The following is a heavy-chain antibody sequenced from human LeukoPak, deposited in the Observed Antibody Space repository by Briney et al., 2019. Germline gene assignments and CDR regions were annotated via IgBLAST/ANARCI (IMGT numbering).Heavy chain of an antibody. D-gene: IGHD3-10*01. J-gene: IGHJ3*02. CDR3: AKDTGSRYAFDI. V-gene: IGHV3-23*01. CDR1: GFTFSSYA. Sequence: WGSLRLSCAASGFTFSSYAMSWVRQAPGQGLEWVSAISGSGGSTYYADSVKGRFTISRDNSKNTLYLQMNSLRAEDTAVYYCAKDTGSRYAFDIWGQGTMVTVSS. CDR2: ISGSGGST.